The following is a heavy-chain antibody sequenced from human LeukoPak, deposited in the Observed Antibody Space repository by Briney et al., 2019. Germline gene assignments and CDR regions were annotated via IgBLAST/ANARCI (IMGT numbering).Heavy chain of an antibody. CDR3: AKDLSAMAN. Sequence: GGSLRLSCEASGFTFSSYAMSWVRQAPGKGLEWVSAISGSVGSTYYADSVKGRFTITRDNSKNTLYLQMNSLRAEDTAIYYCAKDLSAMANWGQGTLVTVSS. D-gene: IGHD5-18*01. CDR2: ISGSVGST. V-gene: IGHV3-23*01. J-gene: IGHJ4*02. CDR1: GFTFSSYA.